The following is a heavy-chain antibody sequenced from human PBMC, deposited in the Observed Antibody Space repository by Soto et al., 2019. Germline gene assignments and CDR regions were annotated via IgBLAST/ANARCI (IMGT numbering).Heavy chain of an antibody. CDR3: TRHSIRTLDAFDI. CDR2: IRSKGNSYAT. J-gene: IGHJ3*02. Sequence: GGSLRLSCAASGFSFSGSDMHWVRQASGKGLEWVGRIRSKGNSYATAYAASVKGRFTISRDDSKNTAYLQMNSLKTEDTAVYYCTRHSIRTLDAFDIWGQGTMVTVSS. D-gene: IGHD4-17*01. V-gene: IGHV3-73*01. CDR1: GFSFSGSD.